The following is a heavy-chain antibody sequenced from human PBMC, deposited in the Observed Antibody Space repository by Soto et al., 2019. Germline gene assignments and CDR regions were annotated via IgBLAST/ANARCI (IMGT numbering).Heavy chain of an antibody. J-gene: IGHJ6*02. CDR1: GGSISSGGYY. CDR2: IYYSGNT. V-gene: IGHV4-31*03. Sequence: QVQLQESGPGLVKPSQTLSLTCTVSGGSISSGGYYWSWIRQHPGKGLEWIGYIYYSGNTYYNPSLRSRVTISVDTSKNQFSLKLSSVTAADTAVYYCARGENYYYYGMDVWGQGTTVTVSS. D-gene: IGHD3-10*01. CDR3: ARGENYYYYGMDV.